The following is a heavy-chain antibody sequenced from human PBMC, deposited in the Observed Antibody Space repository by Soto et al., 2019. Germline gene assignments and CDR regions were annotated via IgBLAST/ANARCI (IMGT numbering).Heavy chain of an antibody. D-gene: IGHD3-10*01. V-gene: IGHV3-30*18. J-gene: IGHJ4*02. Sequence: QVQLVESGGGVVQPGKSLRLSCAGSGFTFSSYGMDWVRQAPGKGLEWVAVISYDGSNKYYADSVKGRFTISRDNSKNTLYLQMSSLRADDTAVYYCAKDRLGAGLRGYFDYWGQGTLVTVSS. CDR1: GFTFSSYG. CDR3: AKDRLGAGLRGYFDY. CDR2: ISYDGSNK.